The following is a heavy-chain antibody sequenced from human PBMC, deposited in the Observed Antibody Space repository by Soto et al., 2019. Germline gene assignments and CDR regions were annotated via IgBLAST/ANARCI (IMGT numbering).Heavy chain of an antibody. CDR2: IYSRGTT. D-gene: IGHD1-1*01. CDR3: ARLGVGTTFADF. V-gene: IGHV4-39*01. CDR1: GGSVSSSSYY. Sequence: PSETLSLTCSVSGGSVSSSSYYWGWIRQPPGKGLEWVGSIYSRGTTYYNPSLKSRVTISVDTSQNQFSLKLSSVTAADTAVYYWARLGVGTTFADFWGQGTLVTVSS. J-gene: IGHJ4*02.